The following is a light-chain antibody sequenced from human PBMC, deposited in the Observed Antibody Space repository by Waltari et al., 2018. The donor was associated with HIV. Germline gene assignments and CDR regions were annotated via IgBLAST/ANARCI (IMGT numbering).Light chain of an antibody. V-gene: IGKV3-20*01. CDR1: QSVSSTY. CDR3: QQYGSSPQT. CDR2: ATS. J-gene: IGKJ1*01. Sequence: EIVLTQSPATLSLSPGERGTLSCRASQSVSSTYLAWYQQKPGQAPRLLIYATSSRASGIPDRFGGSGSGTDFTLTISRLEPEDVAVYYCQQYGSSPQTFGQGTKVEIK.